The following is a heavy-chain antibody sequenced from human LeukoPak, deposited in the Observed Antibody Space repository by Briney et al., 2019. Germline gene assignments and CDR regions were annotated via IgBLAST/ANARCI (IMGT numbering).Heavy chain of an antibody. D-gene: IGHD4-17*01. CDR2: ICSDSRII. Sequence: GGSLRLSCVVSEFPFSKFCMSWFRQAPGKGLECISYICSDSRIIHYADSVKGRFTISRDNGKNSLYLQMNSLRAEDTAVYYCARDFRNTGFDYWGQGTLVTVSS. V-gene: IGHV3-11*01. J-gene: IGHJ4*02. CDR3: ARDFRNTGFDY. CDR1: EFPFSKFC.